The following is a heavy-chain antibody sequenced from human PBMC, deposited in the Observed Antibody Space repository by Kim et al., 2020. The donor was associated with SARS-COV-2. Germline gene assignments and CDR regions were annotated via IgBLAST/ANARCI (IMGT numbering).Heavy chain of an antibody. Sequence: SETLSLTCVVSGYSITSIYYWGWIRQPPGKGLEWIGSMYHSGTTYYNPSLKSRVTISIDTSKNQFSLKLSSVSAADTAVYYCARDGGRAARPVGMDVWG. V-gene: IGHV4-38-2*02. J-gene: IGHJ6*02. CDR2: MYHSGTT. CDR3: ARDGGRAARPVGMDV. CDR1: GYSITSIYY. D-gene: IGHD6-6*01.